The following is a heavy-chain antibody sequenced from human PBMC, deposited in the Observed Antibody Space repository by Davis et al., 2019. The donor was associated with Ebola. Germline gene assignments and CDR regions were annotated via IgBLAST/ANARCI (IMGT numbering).Heavy chain of an antibody. CDR3: ARALYDYSNYEFYYFDY. Sequence: PGGSLRLSCTVSGGSISSYYWSWIRQPPGKGLEWIGYIYYSGSTNYNPSLKSRVTISVDTSKNQFSLKLSSVTAADTAVYYCARALYDYSNYEFYYFDYWGQGTLVTVSS. CDR2: IYYSGST. CDR1: GGSISSYY. V-gene: IGHV4-59*01. J-gene: IGHJ4*02. D-gene: IGHD4-11*01.